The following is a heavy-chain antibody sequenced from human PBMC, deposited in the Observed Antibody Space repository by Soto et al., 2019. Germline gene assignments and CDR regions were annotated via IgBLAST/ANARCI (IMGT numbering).Heavy chain of an antibody. J-gene: IGHJ6*02. CDR3: ARHLWFGEGTMDV. Sequence: SETLSLTCTVSGGSISSSSYYWGWIRQPPGKGLEWIGSIYYSGSTYYNPSLKSRVTISVDTSKNQFSLKLSSVTAADTAVYYCARHLWFGEGTMDVWGQGTTVTVSS. CDR1: GGSISSSSYY. V-gene: IGHV4-39*01. CDR2: IYYSGST. D-gene: IGHD3-10*01.